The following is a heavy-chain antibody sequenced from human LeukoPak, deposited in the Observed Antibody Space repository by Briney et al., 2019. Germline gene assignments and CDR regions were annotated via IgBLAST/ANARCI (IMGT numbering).Heavy chain of an antibody. CDR3: TTAKNDY. CDR2: ITAGSDTI. CDR1: GFTFSSYS. Sequence: GGPLRLSCAASGFTFSSYSMNWVRQASGKRLEWVSYITAGSDTIYYADSVKGRFTISRDNARNSLLLQMNSLRVEDTAVYYCTTAKNDYWGQGTLVTVSS. J-gene: IGHJ4*02. V-gene: IGHV3-48*01.